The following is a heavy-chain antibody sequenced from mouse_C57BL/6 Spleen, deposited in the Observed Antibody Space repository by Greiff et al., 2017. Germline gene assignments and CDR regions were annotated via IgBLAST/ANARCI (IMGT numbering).Heavy chain of an antibody. CDR2: IYPGNSDT. CDR1: GYTFTSYW. Sequence: DVQLQESGTVLARPGASVKMSCKTSGYTFTSYWMHWVKQRPGQGLEWIGAIYPGNSDTSYNQKFKGKAKLTAVTSASTAYMELSSLTNEDSAVYDYTRSPDFNLVYFDYWGQGTTLTVSS. D-gene: IGHD1-3*01. V-gene: IGHV1-5*01. J-gene: IGHJ2*01. CDR3: TRSPDFNLVYFDY.